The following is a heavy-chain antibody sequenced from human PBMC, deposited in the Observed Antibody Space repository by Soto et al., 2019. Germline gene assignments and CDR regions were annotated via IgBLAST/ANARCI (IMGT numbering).Heavy chain of an antibody. CDR2: ISGSGGST. D-gene: IGHD2-2*01. J-gene: IGHJ4*02. CDR1: GFTFSSYA. Sequence: LRLSCAASGFTFSSYAMSWVRQAPGKGLEWVSAISGSGGSTYYADSVKGRFTISRDNSKNTLYLQMNSLRAEDTAVYYCAKGGSWSSTSPFDYWGQGTLVTVSS. V-gene: IGHV3-23*01. CDR3: AKGGSWSSTSPFDY.